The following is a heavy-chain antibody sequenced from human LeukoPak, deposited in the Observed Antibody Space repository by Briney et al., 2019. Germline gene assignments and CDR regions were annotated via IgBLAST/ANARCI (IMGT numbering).Heavy chain of an antibody. CDR2: INPSGGST. J-gene: IGHJ4*02. D-gene: IGHD3-10*01. Sequence: ASVKVSCKASGYTFTSYYMHWVRQAPGQGLEWVGIINPSGGSTSYAQKFQGRVTMTRDMSTSTVYMELSSLRSEDTAVYYCAREYSGSGPRTEFDYWGQGTLVTVSS. V-gene: IGHV1-46*01. CDR1: GYTFTSYY. CDR3: AREYSGSGPRTEFDY.